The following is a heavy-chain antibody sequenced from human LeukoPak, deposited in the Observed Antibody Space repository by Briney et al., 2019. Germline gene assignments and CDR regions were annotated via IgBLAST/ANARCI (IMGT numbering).Heavy chain of an antibody. CDR2: ISGSGGSK. Sequence: GGSLRLSCVGSRFPPRKYAMSWVRQAPGKGLEWVSGISGSGGSKYYADSVRGRFTISRDNSKDTLFLQMGSRRADDTAKYYCAKEPEPFLEWHFDNWGQGTLVIVSS. CDR1: RFPPRKYA. D-gene: IGHD3-3*02. CDR3: AKEPEPFLEWHFDN. V-gene: IGHV3-23*01. J-gene: IGHJ4*02.